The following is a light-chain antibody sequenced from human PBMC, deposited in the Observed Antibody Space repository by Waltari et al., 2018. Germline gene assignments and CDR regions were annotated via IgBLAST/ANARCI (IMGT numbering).Light chain of an antibody. CDR2: DVS. Sequence: QSALTQPASVSGSPGQSITIPCTGTGSDVGGYESVSWYQPHPGEAPKLLIFDVSNRPSGVSTRFSGSKSANTASLTISGLQGGDEAFYYCSSYTSTTSVVFGGGTKLTVL. CDR1: GSDVGGYES. J-gene: IGLJ2*01. V-gene: IGLV2-14*03. CDR3: SSYTSTTSVV.